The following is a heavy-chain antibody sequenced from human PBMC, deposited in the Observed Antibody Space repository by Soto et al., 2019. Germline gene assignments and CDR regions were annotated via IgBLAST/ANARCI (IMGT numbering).Heavy chain of an antibody. CDR1: GFTFSSYA. J-gene: IGHJ6*03. Sequence: GGSLRLSCAASGFTFSSYAMSWVRQAPGKGLEWVLAISGSGGSTYYADSVKGRFTISRDNSKNTLYLQMNSLRAEDTAAYYCAKDTDYEAYFYYYMDVWGKGTTVTVSS. D-gene: IGHD4-17*01. V-gene: IGHV3-23*01. CDR2: ISGSGGST. CDR3: AKDTDYEAYFYYYMDV.